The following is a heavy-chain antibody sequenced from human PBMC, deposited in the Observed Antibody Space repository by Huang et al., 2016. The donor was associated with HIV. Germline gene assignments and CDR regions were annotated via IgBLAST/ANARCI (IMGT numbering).Heavy chain of an antibody. D-gene: IGHD1-26*01. Sequence: QVQLRESGPGLVKPSQTLSLTCTVSGGSVTSSYYWNWIRQPAGKGLEWIGHFFPGGSTIYNPSLKSRVTISVDTSKNQFSLNLRSVTAADTAVYFCAREAGGSYHGYLDLWGRGTLVTVSS. CDR2: FFPGGST. CDR1: GGSVTSSYY. V-gene: IGHV4-61*09. J-gene: IGHJ2*01. CDR3: AREAGGSYHGYLDL.